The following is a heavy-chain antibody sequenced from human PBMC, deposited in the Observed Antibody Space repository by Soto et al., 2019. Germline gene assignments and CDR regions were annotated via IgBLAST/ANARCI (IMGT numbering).Heavy chain of an antibody. V-gene: IGHV4-39*01. CDR1: GGSINSRSYY. CDR2: IYYSGST. CDR3: ARQRTSVVTQAYFDD. D-gene: IGHD2-21*02. Sequence: SETLSLTCTVSGGSINSRSYYWGWIRQSPGKGLEWIGSIYYSGSTYYNPSLKSRVAMSVDTSKNQFSLKLRSVSAADTAVYYCARQRTSVVTQAYFDDWGQGSLVTRLL. J-gene: IGHJ4*02.